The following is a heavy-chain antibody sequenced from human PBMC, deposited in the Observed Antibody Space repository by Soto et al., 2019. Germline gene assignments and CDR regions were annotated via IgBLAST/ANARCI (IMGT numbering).Heavy chain of an antibody. CDR3: AKEEIRRVVVAARYFDY. J-gene: IGHJ4*02. CDR1: GFTFSSYA. V-gene: IGHV3-23*01. D-gene: IGHD2-15*01. CDR2: ISGSGGST. Sequence: EGQLLESGGSLVQPGGSLRLSCAASGFTFSSYAMSWVRQAPGKGLEWVSAISGSGGSTYYADSVKGRFTISRDNSKNTLYLQMNSLRAEDTAVYYCAKEEIRRVVVAARYFDYWGQGTLVTVSS.